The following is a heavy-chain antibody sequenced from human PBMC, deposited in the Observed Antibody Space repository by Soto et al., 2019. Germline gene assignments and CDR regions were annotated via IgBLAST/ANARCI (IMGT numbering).Heavy chain of an antibody. CDR3: ARRECSSASCYQSNWFDP. V-gene: IGHV4-59*12. D-gene: IGHD2-2*01. Sequence: SETLSLTCTVSGGSITTYYWTWIRQPPGKGLEWIGYIYYSGSTYYNPSLKSRVTISIDTSKNQLSLRLTSVTAADTVVYYCARRECSSASCYQSNWFDPWSQGTLVTVS. CDR2: IYYSGST. J-gene: IGHJ5*02. CDR1: GGSITTYY.